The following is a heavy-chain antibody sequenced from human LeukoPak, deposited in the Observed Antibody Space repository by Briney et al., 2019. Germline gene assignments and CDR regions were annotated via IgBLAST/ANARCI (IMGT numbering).Heavy chain of an antibody. CDR1: GGSISSYY. J-gene: IGHJ6*03. D-gene: IGHD6-19*01. V-gene: IGHV4-59*01. Sequence: SETLSLTCTVSGGSISSYYWSWIRQPPGKGLEWIGYIYYSGSTNYNPSLKSRVTISVDTSKNQFSLKLSSVTAADTAVYYCARAVAGTLYDYYYMDVWGKGTTVTVSS. CDR3: ARAVAGTLYDYYYMDV. CDR2: IYYSGST.